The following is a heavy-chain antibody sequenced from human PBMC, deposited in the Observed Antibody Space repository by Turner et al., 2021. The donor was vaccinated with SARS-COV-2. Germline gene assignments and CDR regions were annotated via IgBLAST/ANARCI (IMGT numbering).Heavy chain of an antibody. CDR2: IYYSGST. J-gene: IGHJ4*02. CDR3: ARHSPELRGDFFDY. V-gene: IGHV4-34*01. CDR1: GGSFDNYY. Sequence: QVQLQQWGAGLLKPSETLSLTCGVDGGSFDNYYWAWIRQPPGKELQWIGSIYYSGSTYNNSSLKSRVTMSVDTSKNQFSLKLTSVTAADTAVYYCARHSPELRGDFFDYWGQGTLVTVSS. D-gene: IGHD1-26*01.